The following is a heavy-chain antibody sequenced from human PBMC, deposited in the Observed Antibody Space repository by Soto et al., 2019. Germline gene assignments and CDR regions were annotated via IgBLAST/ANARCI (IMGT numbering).Heavy chain of an antibody. CDR3: AHSDGGYEIIYFDF. Sequence: QITLQESGPTLVKPTQTLTLTCTFSGFSFTTAGVAVGWIRQTLGGALEWLTLIYYNDDRRFSPSLKTRLTTTGDTSKNQVVLSLTNVDPGDTATYFCAHSDGGYEIIYFDFWGQGIPVTVSS. V-gene: IGHV2-5*01. CDR1: GFSFTTAGVA. J-gene: IGHJ4*02. CDR2: IYYNDDR. D-gene: IGHD5-12*01.